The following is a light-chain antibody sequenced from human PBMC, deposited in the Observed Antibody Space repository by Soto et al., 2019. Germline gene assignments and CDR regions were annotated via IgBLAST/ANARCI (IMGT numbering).Light chain of an antibody. CDR3: CSSAPESTYV. Sequence: QSALAQPASVSGSPGQSVTISCTGTSSDVGAYNSVSWYQQPPDNAPQLMIYKGTQRPSGVSNRFSGSTSGNAASLTISGLQAGDEADYFCCSSAPESTYVFGTGTKVTVL. CDR2: KGT. CDR1: SSDVGAYNS. J-gene: IGLJ1*01. V-gene: IGLV2-23*01.